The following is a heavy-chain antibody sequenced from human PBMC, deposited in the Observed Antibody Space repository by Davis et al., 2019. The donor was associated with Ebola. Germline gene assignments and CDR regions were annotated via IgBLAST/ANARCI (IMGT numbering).Heavy chain of an antibody. D-gene: IGHD6-25*01. CDR2: IHDNGDT. CDR1: GGSFSGYY. CDR3: ARVVQRVVRLDS. V-gene: IGHV4-34*01. Sequence: SETLSLTCAVYGGSFSGYYWSWIRQPPGKGLEWIGYIHDNGDTKSNPSLKSRVTISVDTSKNQFSLEISSVTAADTAVYYCARVVQRVVRLDSWGQGTLVTVSS. J-gene: IGHJ5*01.